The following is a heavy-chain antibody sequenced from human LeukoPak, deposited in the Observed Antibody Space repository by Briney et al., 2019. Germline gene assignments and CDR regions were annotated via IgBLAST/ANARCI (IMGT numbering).Heavy chain of an antibody. V-gene: IGHV3-33*01. J-gene: IGHJ5*02. CDR3: TTGSLLAYCGGDCYFP. D-gene: IGHD2-21*02. CDR1: GFTFSTYG. Sequence: GRSLRLSCAASGFTFSTYGMQWVRQAPGKGLEWVAIIWYDGGIKYYADSVKGRFTISRDNSKNTLYLEMNSLKTEDTAVYYCTTGSLLAYCGGDCYFPWGQGTLATVSS. CDR2: IWYDGGIK.